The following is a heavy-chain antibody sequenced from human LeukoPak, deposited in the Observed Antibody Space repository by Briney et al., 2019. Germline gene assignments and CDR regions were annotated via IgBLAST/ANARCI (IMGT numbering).Heavy chain of an antibody. V-gene: IGHV4-39*01. CDR3: ARWVSTPRGYFDY. Sequence: PETLSLTCTVSGGSISSSSSYWGWIRQPPGKGLEWIGNIYYSGNTYYNPSLKSRVTISVDTSKNQFSLRLSSVTAADTAFYYCARWVSTPRGYFDYWGQGTLVTVSS. CDR1: GGSISSSSSY. D-gene: IGHD5/OR15-5a*01. J-gene: IGHJ4*02. CDR2: IYYSGNT.